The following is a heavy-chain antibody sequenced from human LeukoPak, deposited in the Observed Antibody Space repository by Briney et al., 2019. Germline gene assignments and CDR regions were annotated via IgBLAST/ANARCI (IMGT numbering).Heavy chain of an antibody. V-gene: IGHV4-39*07. CDR3: ARGGGQGWFDP. CDR1: GGSISSSSYY. CDR2: IYYSGST. D-gene: IGHD2-15*01. Sequence: SETLSLTCTVSGGSISSSSYYWGWIRQPPGKGLERIGSIYYSGSTYYNPSLKSRVTISVDTSKNQFSLKLSSVTAADTAVYYCARGGGQGWFDPWGQGTLVTVSS. J-gene: IGHJ5*02.